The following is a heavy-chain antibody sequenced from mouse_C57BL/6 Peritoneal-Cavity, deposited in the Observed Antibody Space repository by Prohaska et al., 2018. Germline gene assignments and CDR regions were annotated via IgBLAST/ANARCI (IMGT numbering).Heavy chain of an antibody. J-gene: IGHJ4*01. CDR2: IRSKSNNYAT. CDR3: VSYSSMDY. V-gene: IGHV10-1*01. CDR1: GFSFNTYA. D-gene: IGHD2-1*01. Sequence: EVQLVESGGGLVQPKGSLKLSCAASGFSFNTYAMNWVRQAPGKGLEWVARIRSKSNNYATYYDDTVKDRFTIYRDDSESMLYLQMNNLKTEDTAMYYCVSYSSMDYWGQGTSVTVSS.